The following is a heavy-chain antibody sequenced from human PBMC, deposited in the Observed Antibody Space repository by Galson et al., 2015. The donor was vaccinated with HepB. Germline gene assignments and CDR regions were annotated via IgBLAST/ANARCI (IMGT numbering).Heavy chain of an antibody. CDR1: GFTFSSYA. CDR2: ISQSGSPI. CDR3: ARESSWDYFDS. Sequence: SLRLSCAASGFTFSSYAMSWVRQAPGKGLEWVSYISQSGSPIYYADSVKGRFTISRDNAKNSLYLQMNGLRAEDTAVYYCARESSWDYFDSWGQGTLVTVSS. V-gene: IGHV3-48*03. D-gene: IGHD2-2*01. J-gene: IGHJ4*02.